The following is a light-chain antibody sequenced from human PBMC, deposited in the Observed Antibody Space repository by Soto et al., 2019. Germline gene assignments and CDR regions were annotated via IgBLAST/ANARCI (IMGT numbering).Light chain of an antibody. CDR1: QSISSW. CDR2: DAS. V-gene: IGKV1-5*01. Sequence: DIQMTQSPSTLSASVGDRVTITCRASQSISSWLAWYQQKPGKAPKLLIYDASTLEGGVPSRFSGNGSGTEITLTISSLQPDDFSINYCQQYDTNSGTFGQRTKMEIK. CDR3: QQYDTNSGT. J-gene: IGKJ2*01.